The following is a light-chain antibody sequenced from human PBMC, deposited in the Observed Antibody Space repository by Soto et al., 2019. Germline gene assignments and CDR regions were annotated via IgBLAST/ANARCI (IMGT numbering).Light chain of an antibody. V-gene: IGKV3-15*01. CDR3: QQNNKLPPVT. Sequence: EVVMTQSPATVSVSPGEGVTLSCRASQTISNDLAWYQQKPGQAPRLLIYGASTRATVVPARFSGGGSGTEFILTISSLQSEDFAFYNCQQNNKLPPVTFGGGTKVEIK. CDR2: GAS. CDR1: QTISND. J-gene: IGKJ4*01.